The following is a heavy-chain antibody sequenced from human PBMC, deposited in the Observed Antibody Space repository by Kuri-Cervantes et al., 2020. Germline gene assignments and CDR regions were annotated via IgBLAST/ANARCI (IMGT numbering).Heavy chain of an antibody. CDR1: GFTFSSYW. J-gene: IGHJ6*03. V-gene: IGHV3-74*01. D-gene: IGHD2-2*01. CDR2: INSDGSST. Sequence: GGSLRLSCAASGFTFSSYWMHWVRQAPGKGLVWVSRINSDGSSTSYADSVKGRFTISRDNAKNSLYLQMNSLRAEDTAVYYCARGYCSSTSCYDVGVCYPCVNPQPEKTSKKRGYYYYMGVWGKGTTVTVSS. CDR3: ARGYCSSTSCYDVGVCYPCVNPQPEKTSKKRGYYYYMGV.